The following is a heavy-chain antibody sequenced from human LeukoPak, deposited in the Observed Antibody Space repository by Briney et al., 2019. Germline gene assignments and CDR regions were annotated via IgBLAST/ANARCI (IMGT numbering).Heavy chain of an antibody. D-gene: IGHD2-2*01. CDR1: GFTFADYS. J-gene: IGHJ4*02. Sequence: GGSLRLSCAASGFTFADYSMHWVRQVPGKGLEWVSGISWKSGTTGYTDSVKGRFTISKDNAKNTVYLQMNNLRAEDTAVYYCVSFYETYWGRGTLVTVSS. V-gene: IGHV3-9*01. CDR3: VSFYETY. CDR2: ISWKSGTT.